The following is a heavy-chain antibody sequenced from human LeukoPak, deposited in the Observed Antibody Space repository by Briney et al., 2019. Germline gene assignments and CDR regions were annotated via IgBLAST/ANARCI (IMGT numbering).Heavy chain of an antibody. CDR3: ARDSGYPPFDY. CDR2: IYTSGST. D-gene: IGHD3-22*01. CDR1: GGSISSYY. V-gene: IGHV4-4*07. Sequence: SETLSLTCTVSGGSISSYYWSWIRQPAGKGLEWIGRIYTSGSTNYNPSLKSRVTMSVDTSTNQFSLKLSSVSAADTAVHYCARDSGYPPFDYWGQGTPLTVSS. J-gene: IGHJ4*02.